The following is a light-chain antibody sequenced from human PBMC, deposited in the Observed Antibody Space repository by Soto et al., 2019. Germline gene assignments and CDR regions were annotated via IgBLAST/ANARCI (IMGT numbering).Light chain of an antibody. J-gene: IGKJ1*01. CDR2: GAS. V-gene: IGKV3-15*01. CDR3: QQYNNWPWT. CDR1: QSVSNN. Sequence: IVLTQSPGTLSLTPGERATLSCRASQSVSNNYLAWYQQKPGQAPRLLIYGASTRATGIPARFSGSGSGTEFTLTISSLQSEDFAVYYCQQYNNWPWTFGQGTKVDIK.